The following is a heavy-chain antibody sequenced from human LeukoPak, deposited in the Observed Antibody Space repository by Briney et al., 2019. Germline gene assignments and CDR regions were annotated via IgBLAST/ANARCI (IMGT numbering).Heavy chain of an antibody. J-gene: IGHJ6*02. Sequence: GGSLRLSCAASGFTFSSYGMHWVRQAPGKGLEWVAFIRYDGSNKYYADSMKGRFTISRDNSKNTLYLQMNSLRAEDTAVYYCAKDKRMGYYYYYGMDVWGQGTTVTVSS. CDR1: GFTFSSYG. V-gene: IGHV3-30*02. CDR2: IRYDGSNK. D-gene: IGHD2-8*01. CDR3: AKDKRMGYYYYYGMDV.